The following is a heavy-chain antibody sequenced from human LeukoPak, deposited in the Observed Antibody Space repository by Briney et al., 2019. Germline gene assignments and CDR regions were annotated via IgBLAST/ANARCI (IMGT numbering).Heavy chain of an antibody. CDR2: IYYSGST. V-gene: IGHV4-59*08. CDR3: ARQTLGGRFHGNWFDP. Sequence: SETLSLTCTVSGVSISSYYWSWIRQPPGKGLEWIGYIYYSGSTNYNPSLKSRVTISVDTSRNQFSLKLSSVTAADTAVYYCARQTLGGRFHGNWFDPWGQGTLVTVSS. CDR1: GVSISSYY. D-gene: IGHD2-15*01. J-gene: IGHJ5*02.